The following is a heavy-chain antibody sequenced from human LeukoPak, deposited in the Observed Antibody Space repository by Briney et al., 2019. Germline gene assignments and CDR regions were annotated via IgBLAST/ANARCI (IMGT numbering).Heavy chain of an antibody. V-gene: IGHV3-74*01. J-gene: IGHJ4*02. CDR1: GFTFSNYC. Sequence: PGGSLRLSCAASGFTFSNYCMHWVRQAPGKGLVWVSRINSDGGDADYADSVKGRFTISRDNAKNTLFLEMNSLRAEDTAVYYCATIAVTTALDYWGQGVLVAVSS. CDR2: INSDGGDA. D-gene: IGHD6-19*01. CDR3: ATIAVTTALDY.